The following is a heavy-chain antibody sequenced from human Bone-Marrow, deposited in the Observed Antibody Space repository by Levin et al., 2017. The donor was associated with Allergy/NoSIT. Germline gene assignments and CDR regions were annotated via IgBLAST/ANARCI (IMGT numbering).Heavy chain of an antibody. CDR3: AKGGTSGNYAPYNWFDP. V-gene: IGHV3-23*01. J-gene: IGHJ5*02. D-gene: IGHD3-22*01. CDR2: ISGSGGGT. CDR1: GFTFSSYG. Sequence: GGSLRLSCAASGFTFSSYGMNWVRQSPGKGLEWVSGISGSGGGTYYADSVKGRFTISRDNSKNTLYLQMNSLRAEDTAVYYCAKGGTSGNYAPYNWFDPWGQGTLVTVSS.